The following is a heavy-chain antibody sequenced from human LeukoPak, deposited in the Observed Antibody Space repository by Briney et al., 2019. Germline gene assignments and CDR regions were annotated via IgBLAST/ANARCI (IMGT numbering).Heavy chain of an antibody. V-gene: IGHV4-59*01. Sequence: PSETLSLTCTVSGGSISSYYWSWIRQPPGKGLEWIGYIYYSGSTNYKPSLRSRVTISVDTSKNQLSLKMSSVTAADTAVYYCARETSQKGAHYMDVWGKGTTVTISS. CDR3: ARETSQKGAHYMDV. D-gene: IGHD3-16*01. CDR1: GGSISSYY. CDR2: IYYSGST. J-gene: IGHJ6*03.